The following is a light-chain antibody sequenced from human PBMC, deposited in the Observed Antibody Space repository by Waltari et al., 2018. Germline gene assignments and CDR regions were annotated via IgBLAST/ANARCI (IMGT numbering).Light chain of an antibody. CDR2: LGS. CDR1: QSLMHSNGYNY. CDR3: MQALQTPLT. Sequence: DIVMTQSPLSLPVTPGEPAFISCRSSQSLMHSNGYNYLDWYLQKPGQSPHLLIYLGSNRASGVPDRFSGSGSGTDFTLKISRVEAEDVGVYYCMQALQTPLTFGGGTKVEMK. J-gene: IGKJ4*01. V-gene: IGKV2-28*01.